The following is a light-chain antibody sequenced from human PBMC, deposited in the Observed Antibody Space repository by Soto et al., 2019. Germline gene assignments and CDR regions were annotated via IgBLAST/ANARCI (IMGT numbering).Light chain of an antibody. CDR3: QQRSNWPPA. V-gene: IGKV3-15*01. CDR1: QSVSRN. CDR2: GAS. Sequence: EIPMTQSPCTLPVTPXERATLSRRASQSVSRNLDWDQQKPGKAPRLLIYGASTRATGVPARFSGSGSGTDFTLTISSLEPEDFAVYYCQQRSNWPPAFGQGTRLEIK. J-gene: IGKJ5*01.